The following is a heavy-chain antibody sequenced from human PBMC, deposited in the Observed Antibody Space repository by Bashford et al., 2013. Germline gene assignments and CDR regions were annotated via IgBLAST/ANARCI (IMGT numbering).Heavy chain of an antibody. CDR3: ARDNYDILTNYHLIDY. CDR2: IWFDGTKK. V-gene: IGHV3-33*01. J-gene: IGHJ4*02. Sequence: GGVLRLSCTVSGFTFRSYGMHWVRQAPGKGLEWVAVIWFDGTKKYYADSVKGRFIISRDNSNNTLNLQMNSLSAEDTGFYYCARDNYDILTNYHLIDYWGQGTLVTVSS. D-gene: IGHD3-9*01. CDR1: GFTFRSYG.